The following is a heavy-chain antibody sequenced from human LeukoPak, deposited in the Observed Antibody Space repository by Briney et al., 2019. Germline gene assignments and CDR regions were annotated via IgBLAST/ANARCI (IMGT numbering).Heavy chain of an antibody. CDR2: ISGSGGST. D-gene: IGHD4-17*01. CDR3: TKGLGYGQYFDS. V-gene: IGHV3-23*01. Sequence: GGSLRLSCAASGFTFSGYAMSWVRQAPGKGLEWVSGISGSGGSTYYADSVKGRFTISRDNSKNTLWLQMNSLRAEDTAVYYCTKGLGYGQYFDSWGQGTLVTVSS. CDR1: GFTFSGYA. J-gene: IGHJ4*02.